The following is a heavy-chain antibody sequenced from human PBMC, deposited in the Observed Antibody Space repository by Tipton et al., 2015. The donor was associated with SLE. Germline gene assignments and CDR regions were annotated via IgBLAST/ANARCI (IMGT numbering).Heavy chain of an antibody. J-gene: IGHJ6*03. Sequence: QLVQSGAEVKKSGASVKVSCKASGYSFTSYYIHWVRQAPGQGLEWMGIIHPSGGSASYAQEIQGRVTMTRDTSTSTVYMELSSLRSEDTAVYYCARDPSRGGLGIMDVWGKGTTVTVSS. CDR2: IHPSGGSA. D-gene: IGHD3-10*01. CDR1: GYSFTSYY. CDR3: ARDPSRGGLGIMDV. V-gene: IGHV1-46*01.